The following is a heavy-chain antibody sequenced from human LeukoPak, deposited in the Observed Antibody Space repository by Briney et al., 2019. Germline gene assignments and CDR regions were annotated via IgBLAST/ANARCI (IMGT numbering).Heavy chain of an antibody. V-gene: IGHV4-4*07. CDR2: IYTSGST. J-gene: IGHJ6*02. CDR3: ARDGGFLEWLSAYYYGMDV. Sequence: SETLSLTCTVSGGSISSYYWSWIRQPAGKGLEWIGRIYTSGSTNYNPSLKSRVTMSVDTSKNQFSLKLSSVTAADTAVYYCARDGGFLEWLSAYYYGMDVWGRGTTVTVSS. CDR1: GGSISSYY. D-gene: IGHD3-3*01.